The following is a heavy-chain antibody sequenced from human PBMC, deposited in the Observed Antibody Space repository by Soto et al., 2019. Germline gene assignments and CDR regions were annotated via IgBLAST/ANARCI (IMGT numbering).Heavy chain of an antibody. J-gene: IGHJ6*03. V-gene: IGHV3-23*01. CDR2: IGTSDDST. CDR1: GFTLGTYV. Sequence: LGGSLRLSCAAPGFTLGTYVMSWVRQAPGKGLEWVSTIGTSDDSTSYADSVKGRFTISRDNSKSTLYLQMNSLRAEDTAVYYCAKGEKDVVVALVPRGGLWDSRWERPLRQSNYYYYMDVWGKGTTVTVSS. D-gene: IGHD2-2*01. CDR3: AKGEKDVVVALVPRGGLWDSRWERPLRQSNYYYYMDV.